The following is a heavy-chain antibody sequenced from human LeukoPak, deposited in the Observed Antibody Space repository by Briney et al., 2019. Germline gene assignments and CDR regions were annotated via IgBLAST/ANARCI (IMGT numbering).Heavy chain of an antibody. J-gene: IGHJ4*02. V-gene: IGHV4-4*07. CDR3: ARGSDSSGYYGV. Sequence: SETLSLTCTVSGGSISSYYWSWIRQPAGKGLEWIGRIYTSVSTNYNPSLKSRVTMSVDTSKNRFSLKLSSVTAADTAVYYCARGSDSSGYYGVWGQGTLVTVSS. CDR1: GGSISSYY. CDR2: IYTSVST. D-gene: IGHD3-22*01.